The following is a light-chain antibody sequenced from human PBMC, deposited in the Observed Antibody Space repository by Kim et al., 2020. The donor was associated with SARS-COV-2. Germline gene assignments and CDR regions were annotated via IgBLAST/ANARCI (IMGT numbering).Light chain of an antibody. CDR3: QQSYSIPWT. Sequence: QVTQSPSSLSASVGDRVTITCRASQSISNLLNWYQQKPGKAPNLLIYGVFTLQSGVPSRFSGSGSGTDFSLTINNLQPEDFATYYCQQSYSIPWTFGQGTKVDIK. CDR2: GVF. CDR1: QSISNL. J-gene: IGKJ1*01. V-gene: IGKV1-39*01.